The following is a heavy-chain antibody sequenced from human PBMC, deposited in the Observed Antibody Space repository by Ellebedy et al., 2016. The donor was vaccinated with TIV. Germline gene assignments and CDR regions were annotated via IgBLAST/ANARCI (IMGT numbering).Heavy chain of an antibody. J-gene: IGHJ4*02. V-gene: IGHV3-53*01. Sequence: GESLKISXAASGFIVSHIYMNWVRQAPGKGLEWVSVIYSGGNTYYADSVKGRFTISRDNSKNTLYLQMNSLRVEDTAVYYCARDPWSGSPFDYWGPGTLVTVSS. CDR3: ARDPWSGSPFDY. D-gene: IGHD1-26*01. CDR1: GFIVSHIY. CDR2: IYSGGNT.